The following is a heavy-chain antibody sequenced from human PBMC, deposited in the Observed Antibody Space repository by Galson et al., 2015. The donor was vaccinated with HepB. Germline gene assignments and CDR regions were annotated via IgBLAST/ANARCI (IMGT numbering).Heavy chain of an antibody. Sequence: SLRLSCAASGFTFGDYPMHWVRQAPGKGLEWLARISHDGTKKNYGDSVKGRLTISRDNSKNTLYLQMNSLRPEDTAVYYCVKDRTNNWSFDSWGQGTLVTVSS. J-gene: IGHJ4*02. CDR1: GFTFGDYP. CDR2: ISHDGTKK. CDR3: VKDRTNNWSFDS. D-gene: IGHD1-1*01. V-gene: IGHV3-30*04.